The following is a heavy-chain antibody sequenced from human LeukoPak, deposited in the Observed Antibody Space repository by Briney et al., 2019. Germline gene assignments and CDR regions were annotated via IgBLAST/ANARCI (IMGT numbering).Heavy chain of an antibody. CDR3: AKLGGTYRHVDY. CDR2: IDHGGSEK. D-gene: IGHD1-26*01. CDR1: GFTFSTYW. V-gene: IGHV3-7*01. Sequence: GGSLRLSCAASGFTFSTYWMTWVRQSPGKGLEWVANIDHGGSEKYYVDSVKGRFTISRDNAKNSLYLQMNSLRAEDTAAYYCAKLGGTYRHVDYWGQGTLVTVSS. J-gene: IGHJ4*02.